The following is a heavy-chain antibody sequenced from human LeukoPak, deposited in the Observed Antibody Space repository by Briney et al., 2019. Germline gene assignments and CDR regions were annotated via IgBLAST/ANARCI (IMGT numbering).Heavy chain of an antibody. CDR3: ARGPNSNWSGLDF. CDR1: GFSFGGHW. V-gene: IGHV3-74*01. Sequence: GGSLRLSCTASGFSFGGHWMHWARQPPGKGLVWVSRISPTGSTTSYADSVKGRFTVSRDNAKNTLYLQVNNLRAEDTAVYYCARGPNSNWSGLDFWGQGTLLTVSS. CDR2: ISPTGSTT. J-gene: IGHJ4*02. D-gene: IGHD6-6*01.